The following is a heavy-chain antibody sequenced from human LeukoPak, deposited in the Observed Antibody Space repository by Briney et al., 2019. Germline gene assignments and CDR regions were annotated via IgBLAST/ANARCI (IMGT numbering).Heavy chain of an antibody. J-gene: IGHJ4*02. Sequence: QPGGSLRLSCVVSGFTFNNYWMIWVRQAPGKGLEGVANIKEDGSEKNYVDSVKGRFTISRDNAKNSLYLQMNSLRAEDTAVYYCARGEYYYGGGYWGQGTLVTVSS. CDR1: GFTFNNYW. V-gene: IGHV3-7*05. CDR3: ARGEYYYGGGY. CDR2: IKEDGSEK. D-gene: IGHD3-10*01.